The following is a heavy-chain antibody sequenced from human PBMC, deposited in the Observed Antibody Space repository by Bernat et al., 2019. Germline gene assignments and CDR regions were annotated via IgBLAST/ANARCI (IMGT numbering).Heavy chain of an antibody. D-gene: IGHD4-17*01. CDR3: ARDLEGNYGDSYFDY. Sequence: EVQLVESGGGLVQPGGSLRLSCAASGFTFSSYWMHWVRQAPGKGLVWVSRINSDGSSTSYADSVKGRFTISRDNAKNTLYLQMNSLRAEDTAVYYCARDLEGNYGDSYFDYWGQGTLVTVSS. CDR2: INSDGSST. V-gene: IGHV3-74*01. CDR1: GFTFSSYW. J-gene: IGHJ4*02.